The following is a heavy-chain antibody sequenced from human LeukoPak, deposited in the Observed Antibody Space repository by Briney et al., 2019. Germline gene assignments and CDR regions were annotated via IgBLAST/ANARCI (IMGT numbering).Heavy chain of an antibody. D-gene: IGHD5-18*01. J-gene: IGHJ3*02. CDR3: ARCRIQLWCDAFDI. V-gene: IGHV1-8*03. CDR2: MNPNSGNT. CDR1: GYTFTSYD. Sequence: ASVKVSCKASGYTFTSYDINWVRQATGQGLEWMGWMNPNSGNTGYAQKFQGRVTITRNTSISTAYMELSSLRSEDTAVYYCARCRIQLWCDAFDIWGQGTLVTVSS.